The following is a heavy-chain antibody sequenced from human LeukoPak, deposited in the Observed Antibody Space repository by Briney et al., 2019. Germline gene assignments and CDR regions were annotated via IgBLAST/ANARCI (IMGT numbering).Heavy chain of an antibody. D-gene: IGHD2-15*01. CDR1: GFTFSTYS. CDR3: ASKKVVPATPFDY. Sequence: GGSLRFSGAASGFTFSTYSMNWVRQAPGKGLEWVSYISTSSSTIYYADSVKGRFTISRDNAKNSLYLQMNSLRAEDTAVYYCASKKVVPATPFDYWGQGTLVTVSS. J-gene: IGHJ4*02. V-gene: IGHV3-48*04. CDR2: ISTSSSTI.